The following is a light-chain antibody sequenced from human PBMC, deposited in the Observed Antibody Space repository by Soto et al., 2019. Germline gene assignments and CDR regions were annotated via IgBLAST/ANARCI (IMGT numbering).Light chain of an antibody. CDR1: QGISSY. Sequence: AIRMTQSPSSFSASTGDRVTITCRASQGISSYLAWYQQKPGKAPKLLVYAASTLQDGVPSRFSGSGSGTDFTLTISCLQSEDFATYFCQQYYTYPQTFGQGTKLEIK. V-gene: IGKV1-8*01. CDR3: QQYYTYPQT. CDR2: AAS. J-gene: IGKJ2*01.